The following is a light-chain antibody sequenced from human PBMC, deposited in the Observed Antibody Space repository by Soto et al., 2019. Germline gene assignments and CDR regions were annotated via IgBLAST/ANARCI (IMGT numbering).Light chain of an antibody. CDR2: NAI. Sequence: EIVMTQAPATLSLSPGERATLFCRARHSVGNMLVGYQQKPGHAPRILIFNAITRATGIPDRFSGSGSGTEFTLSISMLQSEDSAVYYCHHYKAYLAWKFGQGTKVEIK. V-gene: IGKV3-15*01. CDR1: HSVGNM. CDR3: HHYKAYLAWK. J-gene: IGKJ1*01.